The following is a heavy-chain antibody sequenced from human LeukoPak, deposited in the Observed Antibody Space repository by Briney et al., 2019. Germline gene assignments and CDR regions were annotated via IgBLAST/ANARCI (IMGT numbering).Heavy chain of an antibody. D-gene: IGHD2-21*02. CDR1: GGSISSSSYY. CDR3: ARRRRYFCGGDCSDDY. Sequence: SETLSLTCTVSGGSISSSSYYWGWIRQPPGKGLEWIGSIYYSGSTYYNPSLKSRVTISVDTSKNPFSLKLSSVTAADTAVYYCARRRRYFCGGDCSDDYWGQGTLVTVSS. J-gene: IGHJ4*02. CDR2: IYYSGST. V-gene: IGHV4-39*01.